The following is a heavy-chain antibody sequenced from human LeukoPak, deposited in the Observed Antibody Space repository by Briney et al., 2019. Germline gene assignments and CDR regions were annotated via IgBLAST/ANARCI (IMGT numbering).Heavy chain of an antibody. V-gene: IGHV3-33*01. D-gene: IGHD3-9*01. CDR3: ARDVQSQLRYFDWLLNS. CDR1: GFSFSSYG. CDR2: IWYDGGNK. J-gene: IGHJ4*02. Sequence: TGGSLRLSCAASGFSFSSYGMHWVRQAPGKGLEWVAVIWYDGGNKYYADSVTGRFTISRDNSKNTLYLQMNSLRAEDTAVYYCARDVQSQLRYFDWLLNSWGQGTLVTVSS.